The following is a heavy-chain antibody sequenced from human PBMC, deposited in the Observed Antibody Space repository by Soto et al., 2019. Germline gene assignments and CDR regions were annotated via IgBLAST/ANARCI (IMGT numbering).Heavy chain of an antibody. CDR2: IIPILGIA. CDR1: GGTFSSYT. CDR3: ARGFYYYGSGSYYNGEVDY. V-gene: IGHV1-69*02. D-gene: IGHD3-10*01. J-gene: IGHJ4*02. Sequence: QVQLVQSGAEVKKPGSSVKVSCKASGGTFSSYTISWVRQAPGQGLEWMGRIIPILGIANYAQKFQGRVTITADKSTSTAYMELSSLRSEDTVVYYCARGFYYYGSGSYYNGEVDYWGQGTLVTVSS.